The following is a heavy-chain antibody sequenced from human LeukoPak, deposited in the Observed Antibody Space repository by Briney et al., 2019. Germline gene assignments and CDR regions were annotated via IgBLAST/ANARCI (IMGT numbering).Heavy chain of an antibody. CDR2: ITYNGNKK. D-gene: IGHD6-13*01. V-gene: IGHV3-30*18. CDR3: AKDMRGWQQLAFDY. J-gene: IGHJ4*02. Sequence: GGSLRLSCTASGFTFRSYGMHWVRQAPGKGLEWVAGITYNGNKKYYMDSVKGRFTTSRDNSKNTLYLEMNSLRADDTAVYYCAKDMRGWQQLAFDYWGQGTLVTVSS. CDR1: GFTFRSYG.